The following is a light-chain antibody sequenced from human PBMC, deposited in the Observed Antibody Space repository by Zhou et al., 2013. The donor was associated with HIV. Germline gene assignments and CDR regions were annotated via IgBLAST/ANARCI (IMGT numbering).Light chain of an antibody. J-gene: IGKJ1*01. CDR1: QSINRR. CDR3: QQYNSYPWT. Sequence: DIQMTQSPSTLSASVGDRVTITCRASQSINRRLAWYQQTPGKAPKVLIYTASTLESGVPSRFSGSGSGTDFALTISSLQPDDFATYYCQQYNSYPWTFGRGTNVEIK. CDR2: TAS. V-gene: IGKV1-5*03.